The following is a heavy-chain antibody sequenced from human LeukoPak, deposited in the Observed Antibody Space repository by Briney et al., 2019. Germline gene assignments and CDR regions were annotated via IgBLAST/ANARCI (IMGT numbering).Heavy chain of an antibody. CDR2: ISSSGSTI. CDR1: GFTFSSYE. J-gene: IGHJ4*02. V-gene: IGHV3-48*03. D-gene: IGHD3-9*01. CDR3: ARPDILTGYFDY. Sequence: GGSLRLSCAASGFTFSSYEMNWVRQAPGKGLEWVSYISSSGSTIYYADSVKGRFTISRDNAKNSLYLQMNSLRAEDTAVYYCARPDILTGYFDYCGQGTLSPSPQ.